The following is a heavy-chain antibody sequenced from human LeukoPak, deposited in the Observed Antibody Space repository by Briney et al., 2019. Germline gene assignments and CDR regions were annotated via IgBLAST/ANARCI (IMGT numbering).Heavy chain of an antibody. CDR3: ARLKAVAGMNLPTDY. D-gene: IGHD6-19*01. Sequence: GGSLRLSCAASGFTFSSYSMNWVRQAPGKGLEWVSSISSSSSYIYYADSVKGRFTISRDNAKNSLYLQMNSLRAEDTAVYYCARLKAVAGMNLPTDYWGQGTLVTVSS. CDR2: ISSSSSYI. V-gene: IGHV3-21*01. J-gene: IGHJ4*02. CDR1: GFTFSSYS.